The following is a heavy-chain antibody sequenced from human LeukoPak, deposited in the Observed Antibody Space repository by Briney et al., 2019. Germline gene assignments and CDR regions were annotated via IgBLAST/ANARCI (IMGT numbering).Heavy chain of an antibody. CDR1: GGSISSYY. D-gene: IGHD5/OR15-5a*01. CDR3: AREVSTNPHFDN. CDR2: IYYIGST. Sequence: SETLSLTCTVSGGSISSYYWTWIRQPPGKGLEGIGYIYYIGSTNYNPSLKSRVTISVYTSKNQFSLRLSSVTAADTAVYYRAREVSTNPHFDNWGQGTPGTVSS. J-gene: IGHJ4*02. V-gene: IGHV4-59*01.